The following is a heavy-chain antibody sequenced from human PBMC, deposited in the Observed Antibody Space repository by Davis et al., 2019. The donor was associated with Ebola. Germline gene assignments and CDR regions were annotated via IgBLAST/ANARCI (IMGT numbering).Heavy chain of an antibody. CDR3: AKVASDAHTYGYVGLDY. J-gene: IGHJ4*02. D-gene: IGHD5-18*01. CDR2: INSDGSIT. Sequence: PGGSLRLSCAASGFTFSSYWMHWVRQAPGKGLVWVSRINSDGSITSYADSVKGCFSISRDNSKNTIYLHMDSLRAEDTAVYYCAKVASDAHTYGYVGLDYWGQGALVTVSS. CDR1: GFTFSSYW. V-gene: IGHV3-74*01.